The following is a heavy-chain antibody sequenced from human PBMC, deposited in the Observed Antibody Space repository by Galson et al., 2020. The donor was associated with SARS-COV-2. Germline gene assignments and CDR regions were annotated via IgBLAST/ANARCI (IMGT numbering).Heavy chain of an antibody. CDR3: ARDRIGSSPPGKTYYYYGMDV. CDR1: GYTFTGYY. Sequence: ASVKVSCKASGYTFTGYYMHWVRQAPGQGLEWMGWINPNSGGTNYAQKFQGRVTMTRDTSISTAYMELSRLRSDDTAVYYCARDRIGSSPPGKTYYYYGMDVWGQGTTVTVSS. V-gene: IGHV1-2*02. CDR2: INPNSGGT. J-gene: IGHJ6*02. D-gene: IGHD6-13*01.